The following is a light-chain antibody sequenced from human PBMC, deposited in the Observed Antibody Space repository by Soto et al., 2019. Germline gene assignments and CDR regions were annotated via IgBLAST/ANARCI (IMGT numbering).Light chain of an antibody. J-gene: IGKJ1*01. V-gene: IGKV3-15*01. Sequence: EIVMTQSPATLSVSPGERATLSCRASQSVTSNLAWYQQKPGQAPRLLIFGASTRATGIPARFSGSGSGTEFTLTIRSLQSEDFAVYYCQQDNSWLRTFGQGTKVEIK. CDR1: QSVTSN. CDR2: GAS. CDR3: QQDNSWLRT.